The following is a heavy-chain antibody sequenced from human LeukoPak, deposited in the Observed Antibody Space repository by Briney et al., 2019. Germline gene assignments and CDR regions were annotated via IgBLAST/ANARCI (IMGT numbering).Heavy chain of an antibody. CDR2: TRYDGSNK. J-gene: IGHJ4*02. CDR1: GFTFSSYG. Sequence: GGSLRLSCAASGFTFSSYGMYWVRQAPGKGLEWVAFTRYDGSNKYYADSVKGRFTISRDNSKNTLYLKMNSLRAEDTAVYYCARGGPAAGRFDYWGQGTLVTVSS. CDR3: ARGGPAAGRFDY. D-gene: IGHD6-13*01. V-gene: IGHV3-30*02.